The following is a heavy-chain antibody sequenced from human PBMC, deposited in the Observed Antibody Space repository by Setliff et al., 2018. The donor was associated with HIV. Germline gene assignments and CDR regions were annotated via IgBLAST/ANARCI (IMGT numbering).Heavy chain of an antibody. J-gene: IGHJ4*02. CDR2: TNPQSDIA. CDR1: GFTFNHYA. V-gene: IGHV1-69*10. D-gene: IGHD3-22*01. CDR3: VRVGPWYYARSGYLASWDY. Sequence: SVKVSCKASGFTFNHYALSWVRQAPGQRPEWMGGTNPQSDIANYAQRFQGRVTITADHSTTTTYMELTSLRADDTAVYYCVRVGPWYYARSGYLASWDYWGQGTLVTVLL.